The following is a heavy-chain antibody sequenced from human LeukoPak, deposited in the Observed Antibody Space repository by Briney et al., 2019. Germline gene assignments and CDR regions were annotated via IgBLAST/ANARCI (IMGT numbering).Heavy chain of an antibody. V-gene: IGHV4-38-2*02. CDR2: ISHSGST. D-gene: IGHD7-27*01. CDR3: ARDGAALGIPNWFDP. J-gene: IGHJ5*02. CDR1: GYSISIAFY. Sequence: SETLSLTCTVSGYSISIAFYWGWIRQPPGKGLEWIGSISHSGSTYYNPSLKSRVTISVDTSKNQFSLKLSSVTAADTAVYYCARDGAALGIPNWFDPWGQGTLVTVSS.